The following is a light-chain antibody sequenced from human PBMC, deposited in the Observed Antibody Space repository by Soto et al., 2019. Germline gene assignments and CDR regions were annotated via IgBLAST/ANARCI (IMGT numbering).Light chain of an antibody. J-gene: IGKJ4*01. Sequence: EIVLTQSPATPSLSPGERATLSCRASQSVSSYLAWYQQKPGQAPRLLIYDASNRATGIPARFSGSGSGTDFTLTISSLEPEDFAVYYCQQRSNSPVTLGGGTKVDIK. V-gene: IGKV3-11*01. CDR1: QSVSSY. CDR2: DAS. CDR3: QQRSNSPVT.